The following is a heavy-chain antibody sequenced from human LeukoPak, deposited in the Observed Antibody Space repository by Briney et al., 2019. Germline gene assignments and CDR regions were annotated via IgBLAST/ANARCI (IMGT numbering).Heavy chain of an antibody. CDR2: IYYSGST. J-gene: IGHJ3*01. CDR1: GGSISSSSYY. D-gene: IGHD6-13*01. V-gene: IGHV4-39*07. CDR3: ARISSSNWYNERGAFDV. Sequence: SETLSLTCTVSGGSISSSSYYWGWIRQPPGKGLEWIGSIYYSGSTYYNPSLKSRVTISVDTSKNQFSLKLSSVTAADTAVYYSARISSSNWYNERGAFDVWGQGTMVTVSS.